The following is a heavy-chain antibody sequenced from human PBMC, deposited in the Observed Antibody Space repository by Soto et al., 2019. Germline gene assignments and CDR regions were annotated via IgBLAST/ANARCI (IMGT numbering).Heavy chain of an antibody. CDR1: GDSLSSTSYH. D-gene: IGHD5-12*01. V-gene: IGHV4-39*01. CDR3: ARRRDGYSAFDV. J-gene: IGHJ3*01. Sequence: SETLSLTCSVSGDSLSSTSYHWGWVRLPPGKGLEWIGTIYYSGSTYSNPSLKSRVTISADTSKNQFSLKLRSVTAADSAVYYCARRRDGYSAFDVWGPGTMVTVSS. CDR2: IYYSGST.